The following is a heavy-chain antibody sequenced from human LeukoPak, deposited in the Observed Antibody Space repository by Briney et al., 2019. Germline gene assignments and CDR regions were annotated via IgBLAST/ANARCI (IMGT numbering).Heavy chain of an antibody. V-gene: IGHV3-48*01. Sequence: GGSLRLSCAASGFTFSSYSMNWVRQAPGKGLEWVSYISSSSSNIYYADSVKGRFTISRDNAKNSLYLQMNSLRAEDTAVYYCARDRAYCSGGSCYYPTFDYWGQGTLVTVSS. CDR2: ISSSSSNI. CDR3: ARDRAYCSGGSCYYPTFDY. CDR1: GFTFSSYS. J-gene: IGHJ4*02. D-gene: IGHD2-15*01.